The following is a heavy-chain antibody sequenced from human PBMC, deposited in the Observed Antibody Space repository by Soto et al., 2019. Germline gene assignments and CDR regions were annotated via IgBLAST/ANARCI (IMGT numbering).Heavy chain of an antibody. CDR3: AKEGIAARRRSPGPDP. CDR1: GFSFSTYA. J-gene: IGHJ5*02. Sequence: PGGSLRLSCAASGFSFSTYAMGWVRQAPGKGLEWVSVMSNSGGDRYYADSVKGRFTISRDNSENTLYLQMSSLRAEDTAIYYCAKEGIAARRRSPGPDPWGQGTLVTVP. D-gene: IGHD6-6*01. V-gene: IGHV3-23*01. CDR2: MSNSGGDR.